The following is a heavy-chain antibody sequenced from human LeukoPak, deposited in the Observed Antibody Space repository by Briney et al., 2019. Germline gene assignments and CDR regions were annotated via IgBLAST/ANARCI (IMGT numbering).Heavy chain of an antibody. J-gene: IGHJ4*02. V-gene: IGHV1-24*01. CDR2: FDPEDGET. Sequence: ASVKVSCKVSGYTLTELSMHWVRQAPGKGLEWMGGFDPEDGETIYAQKFQGRVTMTEDTSTDTAYMELGSLRSEDTAVYYCATVTRVGATVDYWGQGTLVTVSS. D-gene: IGHD1-26*01. CDR3: ATVTRVGATVDY. CDR1: GYTLTELS.